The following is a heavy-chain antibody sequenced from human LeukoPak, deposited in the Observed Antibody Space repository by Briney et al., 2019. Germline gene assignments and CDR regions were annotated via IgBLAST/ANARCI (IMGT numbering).Heavy chain of an antibody. D-gene: IGHD2-2*02. V-gene: IGHV5-51*01. CDR1: GYSFTSYW. J-gene: IGHJ5*02. CDR3: ARQFVVVPAAIDQNWFDP. CDR2: IYPGDSDT. Sequence: GESLKISCKGSGYSFTSYWIGWVRQMPGKGLEWMGIIYPGDSDTRYSPSFQGQVTISADKSISTAYLQWSNLKASDTAMYYCARQFVVVPAAIDQNWFDPWGQGTLVTVSS.